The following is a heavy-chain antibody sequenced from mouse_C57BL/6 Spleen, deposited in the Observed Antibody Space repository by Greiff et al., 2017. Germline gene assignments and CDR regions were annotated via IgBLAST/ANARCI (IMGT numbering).Heavy chain of an antibody. V-gene: IGHV1-9*01. J-gene: IGHJ3*01. CDR2: ILPGSGST. CDR1: GYTFTGYW. Sequence: QVQLQQSGAELMKPGASVKLSCKATGYTFTGYWIEWVKQRPGHGLECIGEILPGSGSTNYNEKFKGKATFTADTSSNTAYMQLSSLTTEDSAIYYCARSEDYYGRPWFAYWGQGTLVTVSA. D-gene: IGHD1-1*01. CDR3: ARSEDYYGRPWFAY.